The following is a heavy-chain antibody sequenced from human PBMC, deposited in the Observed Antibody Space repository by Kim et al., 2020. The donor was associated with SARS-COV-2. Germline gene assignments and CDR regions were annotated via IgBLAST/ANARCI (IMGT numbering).Heavy chain of an antibody. CDR3: ARVSGFGELLDYYYGMDV. CDR1: GDSVSSNSAA. J-gene: IGHJ6*02. D-gene: IGHD3-10*01. V-gene: IGHV6-1*01. CDR2: TYYRSKWYN. Sequence: SQTLSLTCAISGDSVSSNSAAWNWIRQSPSRGLEWLGRTYYRSKWYNDYAVSVKSRITINPDTSKNQFSLQLNSVTPEDTAVYYCARVSGFGELLDYYYGMDVWGQGTTVTVSS.